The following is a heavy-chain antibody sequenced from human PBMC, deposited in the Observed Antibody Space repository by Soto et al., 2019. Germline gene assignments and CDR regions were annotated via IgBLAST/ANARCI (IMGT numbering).Heavy chain of an antibody. Sequence: PGGSLRLSCAASGFPFSSYGMHWVRQSPGKGLEWVAVIWYDGSNKYYADSVKGRFTISRDNSKNTLYLQMNSLRAEDTAVYYCARDFRPYYYDSRGAFDIWGQGTMITVSS. CDR3: ARDFRPYYYDSRGAFDI. V-gene: IGHV3-33*01. J-gene: IGHJ3*02. CDR2: IWYDGSNK. CDR1: GFPFSSYG. D-gene: IGHD3-22*01.